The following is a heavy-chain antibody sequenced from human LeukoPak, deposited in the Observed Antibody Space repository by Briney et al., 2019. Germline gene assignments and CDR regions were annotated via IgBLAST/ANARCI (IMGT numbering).Heavy chain of an antibody. CDR2: IYPGDSDT. V-gene: IGHV5-51*01. CDR3: ARRGVQLERLVAFDI. CDR1: GYIYW. D-gene: IGHD1-1*01. J-gene: IGHJ3*02. Sequence: GESLKISCEAPGYIYWIGWVRQMPGKGLEWVGIIYPGDSDTRYSPSFQGQVTISADKSISTAYLQWSSLKASDTAMYYCARRGVQLERLVAFDIWGQGTMVTVSS.